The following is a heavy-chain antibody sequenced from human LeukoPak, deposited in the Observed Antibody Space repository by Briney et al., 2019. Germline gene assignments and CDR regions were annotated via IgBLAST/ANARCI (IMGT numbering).Heavy chain of an antibody. J-gene: IGHJ4*02. V-gene: IGHV3-21*01. CDR1: GFTFSSYS. Sequence: PGGPLRLSCAASGFTFSSYSMNWVRQAPGKGLEWVSYISSSSSYIYYAHSVKGRFTISRDNAKNSLYLQMNSLRAEDTAVYYCAREKKMATDLDYWGQGTLVTVSS. CDR3: AREKKMATDLDY. D-gene: IGHD5-24*01. CDR2: ISSSSSYI.